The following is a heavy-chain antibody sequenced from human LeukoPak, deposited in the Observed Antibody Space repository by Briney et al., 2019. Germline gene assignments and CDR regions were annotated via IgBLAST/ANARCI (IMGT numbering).Heavy chain of an antibody. J-gene: IGHJ4*02. D-gene: IGHD3-10*01. CDR1: GGSISSYY. CDR3: ARGRGYFDY. CDR2: IYYSGTT. V-gene: IGHV4-59*12. Sequence: SEALFLTCTVSGGSISSYYWSWIRQPPGKGLEWIGYIYYSGTTNYNPSLKSRVTMSVDTSKNQFSLKLSSVTAADTAVYYCARGRGYFDYWGQGTLVTVSS.